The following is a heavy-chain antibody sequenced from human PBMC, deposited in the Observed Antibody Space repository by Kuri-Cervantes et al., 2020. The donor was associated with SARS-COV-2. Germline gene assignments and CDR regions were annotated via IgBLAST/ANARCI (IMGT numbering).Heavy chain of an antibody. Sequence: GGSLRLSCAASGFTFSSYEMNWVRQAPGKGLEWVSYISSSGSTIYYADSVKGRFTISRDNAKNSLYLQMNSLRAEDTAVYYCARGGTYYDFWSGYYNYYYGMDVWGQGTTVTVSS. D-gene: IGHD3-3*01. CDR3: ARGGTYYDFWSGYYNYYYGMDV. CDR1: GFTFSSYE. V-gene: IGHV3-48*03. J-gene: IGHJ6*01. CDR2: ISSSGSTI.